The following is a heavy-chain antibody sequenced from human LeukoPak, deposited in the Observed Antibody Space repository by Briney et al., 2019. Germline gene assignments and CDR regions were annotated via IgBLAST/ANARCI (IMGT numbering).Heavy chain of an antibody. J-gene: IGHJ4*02. CDR2: TNRDGSST. D-gene: IGHD3-3*01. Sequence: GGSLRLSCAASGFTFRSYWMHWVRRAPGKGPVWVARTNRDGSSTAYADSVKGRFTISKDNAKNTLYLLMNSLRAEDTAVYYCARDSVEWYIFDYWGQGTLVTVSS. V-gene: IGHV3-74*01. CDR1: GFTFRSYW. CDR3: ARDSVEWYIFDY.